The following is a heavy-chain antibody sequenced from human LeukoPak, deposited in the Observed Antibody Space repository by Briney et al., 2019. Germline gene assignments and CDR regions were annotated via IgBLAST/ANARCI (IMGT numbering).Heavy chain of an antibody. CDR3: AKDAGGWYGTYYFDY. J-gene: IGHJ4*02. CDR2: ISWNSGSI. CDR1: GFTSDDYA. D-gene: IGHD6-19*01. Sequence: GGSLRLSCAASGFTSDDYAMHWVRQAPGKGLEWVSGISWNSGSIGYADSVKGRFTISRDNAKNSLYLQMNSLRAEDTALYYCAKDAGGWYGTYYFDYWGQGTLVTVSS. V-gene: IGHV3-9*02.